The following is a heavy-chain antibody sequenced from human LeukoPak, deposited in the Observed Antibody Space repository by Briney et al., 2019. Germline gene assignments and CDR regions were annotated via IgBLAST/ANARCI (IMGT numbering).Heavy chain of an antibody. CDR2: IASDGSHT. V-gene: IGHV3-30-3*01. D-gene: IGHD2-21*01. CDR3: ARERQDTILHSGAFDI. J-gene: IGHJ3*02. CDR1: GFTFSTYF. Sequence: GGSLRLSCAASGFTFSTYFMLWVRQAPGKGLEWVADIASDGSHTFYVESVKGRFTISRDNSKNTLYLQMNSLRAEDTAVYFCARERQDTILHSGAFDIWGQGTMVTVSS.